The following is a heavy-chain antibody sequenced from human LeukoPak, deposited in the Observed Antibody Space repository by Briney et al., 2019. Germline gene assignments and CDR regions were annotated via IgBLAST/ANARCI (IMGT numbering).Heavy chain of an antibody. D-gene: IGHD2-2*01. V-gene: IGHV4-59*01. CDR1: GGSISSYY. J-gene: IGHJ5*02. CDR2: IYYSGST. CDR3: ARVERYCSNTSCYWLFDP. Sequence: PSETLSLTCTVSGGSISSYYWSWIRQPPGKGLEWIGYIYYSGSTNYNPSLKSRVTISVDTSKNQFALKLSSVTAADTAVYYCARVERYCSNTSCYWLFDPWRQGTLVTVSS.